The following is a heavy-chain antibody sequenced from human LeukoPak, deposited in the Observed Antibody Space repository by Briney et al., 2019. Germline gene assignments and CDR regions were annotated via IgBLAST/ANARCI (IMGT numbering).Heavy chain of an antibody. CDR2: ISAYNGNT. CDR3: ARASMITFGGVIVHDAFDI. J-gene: IGHJ3*02. D-gene: IGHD3-16*02. V-gene: IGHV1-18*01. CDR1: GYTFTSYG. Sequence: ASVKVSCKASGYTFTSYGISWVRQAPGQGLEWMGWISAYNGNTNYAQKPQGRVTMTTDTSTSTAYMELRSLRSDDTAVYYCARASMITFGGVIVHDAFDIWGQGTMVTVSS.